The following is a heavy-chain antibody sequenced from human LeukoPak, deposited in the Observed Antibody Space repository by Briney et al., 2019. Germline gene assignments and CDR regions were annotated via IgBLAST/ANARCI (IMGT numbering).Heavy chain of an antibody. Sequence: ASVTVSCKASGYTFTSYGISWVRQAPGQGLEWMGWISAYNGNTNYAQKLQGRVTMTTDTSTSTAYMELRSLRSDDTAVYHCARAAAARTDYYYYGMDVWGQGTTVTVSS. CDR2: ISAYNGNT. CDR3: ARAAAARTDYYYYGMDV. V-gene: IGHV1-18*01. CDR1: GYTFTSYG. D-gene: IGHD6-13*01. J-gene: IGHJ6*02.